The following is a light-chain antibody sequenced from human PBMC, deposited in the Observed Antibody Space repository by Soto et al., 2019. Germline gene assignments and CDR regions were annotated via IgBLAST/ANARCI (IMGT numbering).Light chain of an antibody. CDR2: AAS. CDR3: KQSYSTSIT. V-gene: IGKV1-6*01. Sequence: ALQMPQSPSSMSASVGARVTITGRASQGIRNDLGWYQQKPGKAPKLLIYAASSLQSGVPSRFSGSGSGTDFTLTISSLQPEDFATYYCKQSYSTSITVGKGTRLEIK. CDR1: QGIRND. J-gene: IGKJ5*01.